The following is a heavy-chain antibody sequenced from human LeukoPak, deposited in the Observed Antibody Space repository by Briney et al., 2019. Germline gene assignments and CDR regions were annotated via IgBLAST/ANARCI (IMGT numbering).Heavy chain of an antibody. D-gene: IGHD6-19*01. CDR1: GGSISSGSYF. Sequence: SETLSLTCTVSGGSISSGSYFWSWIRQPAGKGLEWIGRIYTSGSTNYNPSLKSRVIISVDTSKNQFSLKLSSVTAADTAVYYCAREGLSSGWSFDYWGQGTLVTVSS. CDR2: IYTSGST. V-gene: IGHV4-61*02. CDR3: AREGLSSGWSFDY. J-gene: IGHJ4*02.